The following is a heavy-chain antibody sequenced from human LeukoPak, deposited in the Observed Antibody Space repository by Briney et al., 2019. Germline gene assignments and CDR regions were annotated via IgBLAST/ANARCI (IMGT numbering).Heavy chain of an antibody. D-gene: IGHD3-10*01. CDR2: ISYDGSNK. CDR3: ASDRAGSRYYYYYYGMDV. J-gene: IGHJ6*04. CDR1: GFTFSSYG. Sequence: GVSLTLLCAPSGFTFSSYGMHWVRQAPGKGLEWVAVISYDGSNKYYADCVKGRFTISRDNDKNSLYLQMNSLRAEDTAVYCCASDRAGSRYYYYYYGMDVWGKGTTVTVSS. V-gene: IGHV3-30*03.